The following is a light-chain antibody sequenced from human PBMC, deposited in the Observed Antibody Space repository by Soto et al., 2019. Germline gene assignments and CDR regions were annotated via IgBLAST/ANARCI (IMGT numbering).Light chain of an antibody. CDR3: QSYDSRLSGWV. J-gene: IGLJ3*02. CDR2: ANS. CDR1: SSNIGAGYD. Sequence: QSVLTQPPSVSGAPGQRVTISCTGISSNIGAGYDVYWYQQLPGTAPKLLIYANSNLPSWVPDRFSGSKSGTSASLAITGLQAEDEADYYCQSYDSRLSGWVFGGGTKLTVL. V-gene: IGLV1-40*01.